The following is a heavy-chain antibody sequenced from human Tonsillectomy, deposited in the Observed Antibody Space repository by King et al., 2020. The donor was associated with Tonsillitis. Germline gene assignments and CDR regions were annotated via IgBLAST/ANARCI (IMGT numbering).Heavy chain of an antibody. J-gene: IGHJ3*02. CDR1: GGSISSYY. Sequence: VQLQESGPGLVKPSETLSLTCTVSGGSISSYYWSWIRQPPGKGLEWIGYIYYSGSTNYNPSLKSRVTISVDTSKNQFSLKLSSVTAADPAVYYCSRDLSGVGLGYDDFDIWGQGTMVTVSS. CDR2: IYYSGST. D-gene: IGHD3-10*01. V-gene: IGHV4-59*01. CDR3: SRDLSGVGLGYDDFDI.